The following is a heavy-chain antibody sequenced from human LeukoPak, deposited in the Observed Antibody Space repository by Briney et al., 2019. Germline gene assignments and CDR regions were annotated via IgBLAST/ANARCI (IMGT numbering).Heavy chain of an antibody. Sequence: GGSLRLSCAASGFTFSSYAMSWVRQAPGKGLEWVSSISGSGSTIYCADSVKGRFTISRDNAKNSLYLQMNSLRAEDTAVYFCAREREQWHAFDIWGQGTMVTVSS. CDR2: ISGSGSTI. CDR3: AREREQWHAFDI. D-gene: IGHD6-19*01. V-gene: IGHV3-48*04. J-gene: IGHJ3*02. CDR1: GFTFSSYA.